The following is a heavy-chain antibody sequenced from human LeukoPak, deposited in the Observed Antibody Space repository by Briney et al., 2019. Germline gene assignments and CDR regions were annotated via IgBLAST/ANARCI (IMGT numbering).Heavy chain of an antibody. J-gene: IGHJ4*02. V-gene: IGHV1-2*02. CDR1: GYTFTGYY. CDR2: INPNSGDT. CDR3: ARVFVTIFGVVTEGNYFDY. Sequence: GASVKVSCKASGYTFTGYYIHWVRQAPGQGLEWMGWINPNSGDTNYAPKFQGRVTMTRDTSISTAYMELRSLRSDDTAVYYCARVFVTIFGVVTEGNYFDYWGQGTLVTVSS. D-gene: IGHD3-3*01.